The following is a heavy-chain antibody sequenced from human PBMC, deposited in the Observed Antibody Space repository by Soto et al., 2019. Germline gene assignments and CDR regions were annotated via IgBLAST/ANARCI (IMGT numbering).Heavy chain of an antibody. CDR2: IYWDDDK. D-gene: IGHD2-2*01. CDR3: AHLDSASYCISTSCYQRDWFDP. Sequence: SGPTLVNPTQTLTLTCTFSGFSLSTSGVGVGWIRQPPGKALEWLALIYWDDDKRYSPSLKSRLTITKDTSKSQVVLTMTNMDPVDTATYYCAHLDSASYCISTSCYQRDWFDPWGQGTLVTVSS. CDR1: GFSLSTSGVG. J-gene: IGHJ5*02. V-gene: IGHV2-5*02.